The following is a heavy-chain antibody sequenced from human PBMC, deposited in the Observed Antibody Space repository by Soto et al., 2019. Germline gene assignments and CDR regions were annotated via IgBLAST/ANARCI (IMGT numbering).Heavy chain of an antibody. Sequence: GGSLRLSCAASGFTFSSYSMNWVRQAPGKGLEWVSYISSSSTIYYADSVKGRFTISRDNAKNSLYLQMNSPRAEDTAVYYCARDRNWADDAFDIWGQGTMVTVSS. CDR2: ISSSSTI. D-gene: IGHD7-27*01. J-gene: IGHJ3*02. V-gene: IGHV3-48*04. CDR3: ARDRNWADDAFDI. CDR1: GFTFSSYS.